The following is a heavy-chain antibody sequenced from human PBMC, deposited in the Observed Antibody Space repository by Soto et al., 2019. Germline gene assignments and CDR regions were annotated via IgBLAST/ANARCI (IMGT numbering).Heavy chain of an antibody. CDR3: AKGRYLDQDSRGYWFHN. J-gene: IGHJ4*02. V-gene: IGHV3-23*01. Sequence: EVQLLESGGDLIQPGGSLRLSCAASGFTFNIYAMTWVRQAPGRGLEWVSAISRYGDFTYYADSVEGRFTISRDNSKTTLYLQMNSLRAEDTAVYYCAKGRYLDQDSRGYWFHNWGQGTLVTVSS. D-gene: IGHD3-22*01. CDR1: GFTFNIYA. CDR2: ISRYGDFT.